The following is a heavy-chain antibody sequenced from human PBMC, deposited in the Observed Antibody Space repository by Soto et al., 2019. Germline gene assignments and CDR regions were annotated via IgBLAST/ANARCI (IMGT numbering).Heavy chain of an antibody. D-gene: IGHD6-13*01. CDR3: ARIASAGRGWDV. CDR2: IKQDGSEK. V-gene: IGHV3-7*01. CDR1: GFTFSSYW. J-gene: IGHJ6*02. Sequence: EVQLVESGGGLVQPGGSLRLSCAASGFTFSSYWMSWVRQAPVKGLEWVGNIKQDGSEKNYVDFMEGRFTISRDNAENSLYLQMNSVRAEETDVYYWARIASAGRGWDVWGQGTTVVVSS.